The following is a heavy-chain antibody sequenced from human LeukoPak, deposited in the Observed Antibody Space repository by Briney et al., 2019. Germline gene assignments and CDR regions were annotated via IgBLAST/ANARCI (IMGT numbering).Heavy chain of an antibody. CDR1: GYTFTSNY. J-gene: IGHJ4*02. Sequence: ASVKVSCKASGYTFTSNYIHWVRQAPGQGLEWMGMIYPRDGSTSYAQKFQGRVTVTRDTSTSTVHMELSGLRCEDTAVYYCARDQEGFDYWGQGTLVTVSS. V-gene: IGHV1-46*01. CDR3: ARDQEGFDY. CDR2: IYPRDGST.